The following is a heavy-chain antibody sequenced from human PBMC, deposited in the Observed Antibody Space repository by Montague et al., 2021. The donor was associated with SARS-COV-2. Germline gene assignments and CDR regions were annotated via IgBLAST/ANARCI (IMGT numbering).Heavy chain of an antibody. J-gene: IGHJ6*02. CDR1: GGSISSSSYY. CDR2: IYYSGST. Sequence: SETLSLTCTVSGGSISSSSYYWGWIRQPPGMGLEWIGSIYYSGSTYYNPSLKSRVTISVDTSKNQFSLKLSSVTAADTAVHYCARHPPGYSSSWHPDYYYGMDVWGQGTTVTVSS. V-gene: IGHV4-39*01. D-gene: IGHD6-13*01. CDR3: ARHPPGYSSSWHPDYYYGMDV.